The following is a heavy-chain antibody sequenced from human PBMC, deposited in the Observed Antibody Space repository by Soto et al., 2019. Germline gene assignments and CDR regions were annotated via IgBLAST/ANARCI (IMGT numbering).Heavy chain of an antibody. Sequence: PGGSLRLSCAASGFTFSSYWMSWVRQAPGKGLEWVANIKQDGSEKYYVDSVKGRFTISRDNAKNSLYLQMNSLRAEDTAVYYCARCDWPRVGASSYYYYGMDVWGQGTTVTVSS. D-gene: IGHD1-26*01. CDR3: ARCDWPRVGASSYYYYGMDV. V-gene: IGHV3-7*01. CDR1: GFTFSSYW. CDR2: IKQDGSEK. J-gene: IGHJ6*02.